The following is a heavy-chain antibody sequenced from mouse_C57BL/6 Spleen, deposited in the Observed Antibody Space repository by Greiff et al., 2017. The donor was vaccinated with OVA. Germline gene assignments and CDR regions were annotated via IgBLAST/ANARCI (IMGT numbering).Heavy chain of an antibody. CDR1: GFTFSSYA. J-gene: IGHJ2*01. D-gene: IGHD1-1*01. Sequence: EVKLVESGGGLVKPGGSLKLSCAASGFTFSSYAMSLVRQTPEKRLEWVATISDGGSYTYYPANVKGRFTISRDNAKNNLYLKMSHLKSEDTDMYYGARVDYYSSSYGYFDYWGQGTTLTVSS. V-gene: IGHV5-4*03. CDR2: ISDGGSYT. CDR3: ARVDYYSSSYGYFDY.